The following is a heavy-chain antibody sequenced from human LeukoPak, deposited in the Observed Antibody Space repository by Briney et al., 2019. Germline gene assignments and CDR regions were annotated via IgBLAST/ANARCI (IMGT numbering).Heavy chain of an antibody. CDR2: ISWNSGSI. CDR1: GFIFDDYA. D-gene: IGHD6-13*01. V-gene: IGHV3-9*03. Sequence: GGSLRLSCAASGFIFDDYAMHWVRQAPGKGLEWVSGISWNSGSIGYADSVKGRFTISRDNAKNSLYLQMNSLRAEDMALYYCAKSHRIAAAGDAFDIWGQGTMVTVSS. J-gene: IGHJ3*02. CDR3: AKSHRIAAAGDAFDI.